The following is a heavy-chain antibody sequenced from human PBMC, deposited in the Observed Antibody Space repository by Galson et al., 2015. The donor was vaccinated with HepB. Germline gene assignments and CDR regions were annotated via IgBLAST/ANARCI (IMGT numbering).Heavy chain of an antibody. CDR3: ARESSTTVTMSYYGMDV. Sequence: SLRLSCAASGFTFSSYSMNWVRQAPGKGLEWVSSISSSSSYIYYADSVKGRFTTSRDNAKNSLYLQMNSLRAEDTAVYYCARESSTTVTMSYYGMDVWGQGTTVTVS. J-gene: IGHJ6*02. CDR1: GFTFSSYS. D-gene: IGHD4-17*01. V-gene: IGHV3-21*01. CDR2: ISSSSSYI.